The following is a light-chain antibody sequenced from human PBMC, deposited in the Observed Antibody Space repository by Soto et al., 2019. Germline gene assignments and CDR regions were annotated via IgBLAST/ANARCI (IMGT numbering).Light chain of an antibody. Sequence: EIVLTQSPGTLSLSPGERDTLSCRASQSVSSSYLAWYQQKPGQAPRLLIYGASSRATGIPDRFSGSGSGTDFTLTISRLEPEDFAVYFCQQYGNSQTFGQGTKV. CDR2: GAS. J-gene: IGKJ1*01. V-gene: IGKV3-20*01. CDR3: QQYGNSQT. CDR1: QSVSSSY.